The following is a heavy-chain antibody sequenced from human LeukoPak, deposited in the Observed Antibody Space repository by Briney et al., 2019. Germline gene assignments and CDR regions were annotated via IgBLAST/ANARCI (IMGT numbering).Heavy chain of an antibody. CDR1: GGSISSYY. D-gene: IGHD6-19*01. V-gene: IGHV4-59*08. J-gene: IGHJ4*02. CDR2: IYYSGST. CDR3: ARQQWLGGSDY. Sequence: SETLSLTCTVSGGSISSYYWSWIRQPPGKGLEWIGYIYYSGSTNYNPSLKSRVTISVDTSKNQFSLKLSSVTAAGTAVYYCARQQWLGGSDYWGQGTLVTVSS.